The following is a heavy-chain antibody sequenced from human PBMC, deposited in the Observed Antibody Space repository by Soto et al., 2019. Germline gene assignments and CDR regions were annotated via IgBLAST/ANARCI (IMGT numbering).Heavy chain of an antibody. Sequence: QITLKESGPTLVKPTQTLTLTCTFSGFSLSTPGVGVGWVRQPPGKALEWLAVIYWDDAKRHSPSVRSSLTNTKDNSLNQVVLTQTDLDPVDQGTYFCVNKNQGRFDFWGQGTLVTVSS. CDR3: VNKNQGRFDF. CDR1: GFSLSTPGVG. V-gene: IGHV2-5*02. CDR2: IYWDDAK. J-gene: IGHJ4*02.